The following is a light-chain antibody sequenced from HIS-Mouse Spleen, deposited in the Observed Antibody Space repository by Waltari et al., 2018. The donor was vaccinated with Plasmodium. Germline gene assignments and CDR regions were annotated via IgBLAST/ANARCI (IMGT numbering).Light chain of an antibody. V-gene: IGKV3-15*01. CDR2: GAS. CDR1: QSVSSN. CDR3: QQYNNWPRGT. Sequence: EIVMTQSPATLSVSPGERATLSCRASQSVSSNLAWYQQKPGQAPRLLIDGASTRATGIPARFSGSESGTEFTLTISSMQSEDFAVYYCQQYNNWPRGTFGQGTKVEIK. J-gene: IGKJ1*01.